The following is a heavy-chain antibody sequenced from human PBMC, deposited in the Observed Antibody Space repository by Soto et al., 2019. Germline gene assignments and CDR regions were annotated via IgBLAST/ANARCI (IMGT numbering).Heavy chain of an antibody. V-gene: IGHV1-18*04. Sequence: ASVKVSCKASGYTFTSYGIRWGGQAPGEGLEWMGWISAYNGNTNYAQKLQGRLTMTTVTSTSPAYMELRSMRADDTAVYYCARTRTTVSYGMEVWGQGTTGTVSS. J-gene: IGHJ6*02. D-gene: IGHD4-17*01. CDR1: GYTFTSYG. CDR2: ISAYNGNT. CDR3: ARTRTTVSYGMEV.